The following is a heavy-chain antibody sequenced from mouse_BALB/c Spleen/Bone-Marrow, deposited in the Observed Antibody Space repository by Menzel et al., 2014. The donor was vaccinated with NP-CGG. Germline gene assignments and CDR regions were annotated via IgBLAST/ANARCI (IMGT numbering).Heavy chain of an antibody. CDR3: ARRVITTGPGFAY. V-gene: IGHV1-28*01. D-gene: IGHD2-4*01. Sequence: EVQLQQSGPELMKPGASVKISCKASGYSFTSYYIHWVKQNHGKSLEWIGNIDPFNGVTIYNQKFKGKATLTADKSSSTAYMHLSSLTSEDSAVYYCARRVITTGPGFAYWGQGTLVTVSA. CDR1: GYSFTSYY. J-gene: IGHJ3*01. CDR2: IDPFNGVT.